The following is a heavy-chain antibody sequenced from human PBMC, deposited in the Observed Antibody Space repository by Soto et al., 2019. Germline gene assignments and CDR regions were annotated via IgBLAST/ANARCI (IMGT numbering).Heavy chain of an antibody. J-gene: IGHJ3*02. CDR1: GFTFSSYG. D-gene: IGHD2-15*01. CDR3: AKDWVVAVTPGAFDI. CDR2: ISYDGSNK. V-gene: IGHV3-30*18. Sequence: GGSLRLSCAASGFTFSSYGMHWVRQAPGKGLEWVAVISYDGSNKYYADSVKGRFTISRDNSKNTLYLQMNSLRAEDTAVYYCAKDWVVAVTPGAFDIWGQGTMVTVSS.